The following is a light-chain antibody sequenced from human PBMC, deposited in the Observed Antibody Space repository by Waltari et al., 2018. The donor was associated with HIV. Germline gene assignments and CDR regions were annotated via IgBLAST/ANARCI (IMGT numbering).Light chain of an antibody. Sequence: ALTQPASLSGSLGQSITIACFGTSRDIGSHDYVSWYQHHPYKAPPLVMRDVNTRPSAIPFRFSGAKSGRTASLTISARRAEDEAQYYCSSYIASGTILFGGGTNVTVL. CDR3: SSYIASGTIL. V-gene: IGLV2-14*01. CDR2: DVN. J-gene: IGLJ2*01. CDR1: SRDIGSHDY.